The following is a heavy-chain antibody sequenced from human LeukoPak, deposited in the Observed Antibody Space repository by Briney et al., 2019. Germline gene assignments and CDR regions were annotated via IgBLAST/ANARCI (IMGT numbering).Heavy chain of an antibody. CDR3: ARPAKGAYFYYYMDG. Sequence: ASVKVSCKASDYTLLTYGLNWVRQAPGQGLEWMGWISTYNGNTNYAQNNQGRVTMTTDKSTGTAYMELRSLTSKDTAVYYCARPAKGAYFYYYMDGWGRGTTVTVSS. J-gene: IGHJ6*03. D-gene: IGHD3-3*01. CDR2: ISTYNGNT. CDR1: DYTLLTYG. V-gene: IGHV1-18*01.